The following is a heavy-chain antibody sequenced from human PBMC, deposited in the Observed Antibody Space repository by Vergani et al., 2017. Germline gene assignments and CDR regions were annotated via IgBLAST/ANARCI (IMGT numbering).Heavy chain of an antibody. V-gene: IGHV3-66*02. CDR1: GSTVSGNY. Sequence: ELQLVESGGGLVQPGGSLRLPCAASGSTVSGNYMTWVRQAPGKGLEWVLHSYSGDETYSADPVKGRVTIPRNNSKNTLHLQINNLRVEDTAVYYCVRGSYYGSGTYVDPWGQGTLVTVSS. CDR2: SYSGDET. CDR3: VRGSYYGSGTYVDP. J-gene: IGHJ5*02. D-gene: IGHD3-10*01.